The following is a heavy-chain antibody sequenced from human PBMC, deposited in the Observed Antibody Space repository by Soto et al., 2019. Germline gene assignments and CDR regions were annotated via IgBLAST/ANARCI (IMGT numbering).Heavy chain of an antibody. CDR2: ISGSAGST. CDR3: ARGYSSSWHAPFDY. CDR1: GFTFNNYA. D-gene: IGHD6-13*01. Sequence: EVQLLESGGGLVQPGGSLRLSCAASGFTFNNYAMTWVRQAPGKGLEWLSGISGSAGSTYYAGSVKGRFTISRDNSRNTLFLHMNSLRVEDTAVYYCARGYSSSWHAPFDYWGQGTLLTVSS. V-gene: IGHV3-23*01. J-gene: IGHJ4*02.